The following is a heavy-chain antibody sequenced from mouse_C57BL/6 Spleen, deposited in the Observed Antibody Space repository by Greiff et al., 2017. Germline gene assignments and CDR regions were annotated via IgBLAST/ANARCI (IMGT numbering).Heavy chain of an antibody. Sequence: QVQLQQPGAELVRPGSSVKLSCKASGYTFTSYCMHWVKQRPIQGLEWIGNIDPSDSETHYNQKFKDKATLTGDKSSSTAYVQRSSLTSEDSAVYYCAKEGYYYGYFDDWGQGATLTAAS. D-gene: IGHD1-1*01. J-gene: IGHJ2*01. CDR3: AKEGYYYGYFDD. V-gene: IGHV1-52*01. CDR2: IDPSDSET. CDR1: GYTFTSYC.